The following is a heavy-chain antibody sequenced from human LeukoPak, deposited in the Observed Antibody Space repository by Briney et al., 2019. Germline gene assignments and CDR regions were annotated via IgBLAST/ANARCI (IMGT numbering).Heavy chain of an antibody. CDR1: GGSISSYY. CDR3: ARRGGYDSSGYYDAFDI. D-gene: IGHD3-22*01. J-gene: IGHJ3*02. V-gene: IGHV4-59*08. CDR2: IYYSGST. Sequence: SETLSLTCTVSGGSISSYYWSWIRQPPGKGLEWIGYIYYSGSTNYNPSLKSRVTISVDTSKNQFSLKLSSVTAADTAVYYCARRGGYDSSGYYDAFDIWGQGTMVTVSS.